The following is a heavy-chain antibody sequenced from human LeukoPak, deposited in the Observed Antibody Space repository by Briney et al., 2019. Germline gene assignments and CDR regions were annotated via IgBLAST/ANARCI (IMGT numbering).Heavy chain of an antibody. D-gene: IGHD3-10*01. J-gene: IGHJ4*02. Sequence: GRSLRLSCAASGFTFSSYGMHWVRQAPGKGLEWVAVISYDGSNKYYADSVKGRFTISRDNSKNTLYLQMNSLRAEDTAVYYCAKDPGSLWGQGTPVTVSS. CDR1: GFTFSSYG. V-gene: IGHV3-30*18. CDR3: AKDPGSL. CDR2: ISYDGSNK.